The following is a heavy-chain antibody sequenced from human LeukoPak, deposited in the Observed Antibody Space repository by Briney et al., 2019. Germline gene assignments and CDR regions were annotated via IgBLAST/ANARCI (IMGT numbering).Heavy chain of an antibody. D-gene: IGHD3-10*01. CDR1: GGSISRSNW. V-gene: IGHV4-4*02. Sequence: SETLSLTCAVSGGSISRSNWWSWVRQPPGKGLEWIGEIYHSGNTKYNPSLKSRVTISMDKSKNQFSLKLSSVTAADTAVYYCARGAYYYGSGKIFDYWGQGTLVTVSS. CDR3: ARGAYYYGSGKIFDY. CDR2: IYHSGNT. J-gene: IGHJ4*02.